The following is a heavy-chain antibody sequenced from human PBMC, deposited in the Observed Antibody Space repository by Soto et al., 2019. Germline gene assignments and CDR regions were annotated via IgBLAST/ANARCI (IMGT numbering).Heavy chain of an antibody. CDR1: GLTVSRTQ. CDR3: APRKYGSFNIGAFDI. J-gene: IGHJ3*02. V-gene: IGHV3-48*03. D-gene: IGHD1-26*01. CDR2: ISKSGIDI. Sequence: GGSLRLSCAVSGLTVSRTQMNWVRQAPGKGLEWVSYISKSGIDIYYADSVKGRFTISRDNANNSLYLQMNSLRAEDTAVYYCAPRKYGSFNIGAFDIWGQGTMVTVS.